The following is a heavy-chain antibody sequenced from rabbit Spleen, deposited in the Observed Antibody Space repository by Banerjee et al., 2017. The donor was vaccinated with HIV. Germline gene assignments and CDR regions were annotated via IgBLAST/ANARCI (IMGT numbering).Heavy chain of an antibody. CDR2: IEGGSSTFS. J-gene: IGHJ6*01. V-gene: IGHV1S40*01. CDR1: GVSFSSNHY. D-gene: IGHD8-1*01. Sequence: QSLLEAGGDLVKPGASLTLTCTASGVSFSSNHYMCWVRQAPGKGLEWIACIEGGSSTFSYFASWAKGRFSISKTSSTTVTLQMTSLTAADTATYFCSRDSGSSLSSYGMDLWGPGTLVTVS. CDR3: SRDSGSSLSSYGMDL.